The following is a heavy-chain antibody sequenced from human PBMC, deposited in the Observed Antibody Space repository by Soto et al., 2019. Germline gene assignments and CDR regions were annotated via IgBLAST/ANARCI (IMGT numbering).Heavy chain of an antibody. CDR1: GFTFSSYV. Sequence: QVQLVESGGGVVQPGRFLTLSCAASGFTFSSYVIHWVRQAPGKGLEWVALISYDGSYKYYAGSVKGRFTISRDNSKNMLYLQMNTLRAEDTAVYYCARDHAAYSYYYGMDVWGQGTTVTVSS. CDR3: ARDHAAYSYYYGMDV. J-gene: IGHJ6*02. V-gene: IGHV3-30*03. D-gene: IGHD6-13*01. CDR2: ISYDGSYK.